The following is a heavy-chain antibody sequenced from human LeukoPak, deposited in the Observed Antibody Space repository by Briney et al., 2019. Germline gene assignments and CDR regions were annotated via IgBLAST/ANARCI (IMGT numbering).Heavy chain of an antibody. J-gene: IGHJ6*04. D-gene: IGHD3-10*02. CDR1: GLTFGDYG. V-gene: IGHV3-48*03. CDR3: AELGITMIGGV. Sequence: GGSLRLSCTGSGLTFGDYGMSWVRQAPGKGLEWVSYISSSGSTIYYADSVKGRFTISRDNAKNSLYLQMNSLRAEDTAVYYCAELGITMIGGVWGKGTTVTISS. CDR2: ISSSGSTI.